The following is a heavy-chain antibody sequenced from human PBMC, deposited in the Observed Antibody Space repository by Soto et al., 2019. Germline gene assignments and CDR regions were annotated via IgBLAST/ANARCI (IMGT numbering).Heavy chain of an antibody. CDR3: ARDLWGYCGTDCYPLDV. V-gene: IGHV4-59*01. D-gene: IGHD2-21*02. J-gene: IGHJ6*02. CDR2: MYNTGST. Sequence: QVQLQESGPGLVKPSETLSLTCTVSGGTISRYYWSWIRQPPGKGLEWIGYMYNTGSTVYNPSFESRVTIAVDTSKNQFSMKLNSGTAADTAVYYCARDLWGYCGTDCYPLDVWGQGTTVTVSS. CDR1: GGTISRYY.